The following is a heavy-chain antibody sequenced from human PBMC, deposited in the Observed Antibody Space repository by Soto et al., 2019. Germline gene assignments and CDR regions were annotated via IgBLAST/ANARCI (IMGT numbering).Heavy chain of an antibody. CDR1: GGSISSSSYY. J-gene: IGHJ6*03. Sequence: QLQLQESGPGLVKPSETLSLTCTVSGGSISSSSYYWGWIRQPPGKGLEWIGSIYYSGSTYYNPSLKSRVTISVDTSKNQFSLKLSSVTAADTAVYYCARQNYYDYYMDVWGKGTTVTVSS. V-gene: IGHV4-39*01. CDR2: IYYSGST. CDR3: ARQNYYDYYMDV.